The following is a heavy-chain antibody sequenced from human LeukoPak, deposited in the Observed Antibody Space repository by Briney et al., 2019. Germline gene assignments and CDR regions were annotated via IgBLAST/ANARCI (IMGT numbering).Heavy chain of an antibody. D-gene: IGHD3-9*01. J-gene: IGHJ4*02. CDR2: ITTGGDYI. CDR3: ARGHYDVLAASYKWTSDY. CDR1: AFTFNTFN. V-gene: IGHV3-21*01. Sequence: PGRSLRLSCAASAFTFNTFNMNWVRPAQGKGLEWVSSITTGGDYIYYADSVKGRFTSSRDNAKNSLSLQLNSLRVEDTDVYYCARGHYDVLAASYKWTSDYWGQGTLVTVSS.